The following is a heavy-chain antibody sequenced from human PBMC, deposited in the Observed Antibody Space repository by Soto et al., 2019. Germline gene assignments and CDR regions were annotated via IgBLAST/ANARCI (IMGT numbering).Heavy chain of an antibody. V-gene: IGHV3-15*01. CDR1: VFTFSNAW. J-gene: IGHJ6*02. CDR3: TTVWSGTQYYYYYYGMDV. Sequence: WWSLRLSCSASVFTFSNAWMSWFRQAPGKGLEWVGRIKSKTDGGTTDYAAPVKGRFTISRDDSKNTLYLQMNSLKTEDTAVYYCTTVWSGTQYYYYYYGMDVWGQGTTVTVS. D-gene: IGHD6-13*01. CDR2: IKSKTDGGTT.